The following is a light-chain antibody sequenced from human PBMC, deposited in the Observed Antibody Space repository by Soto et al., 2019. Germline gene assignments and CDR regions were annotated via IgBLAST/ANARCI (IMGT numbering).Light chain of an antibody. CDR2: DAF. CDR1: QSVGSS. V-gene: IGKV3-11*01. Sequence: EIVLTQSPATLSLSPGERATLSCRASQSVGSSLAWYQQRPGQPPSLLSYDAFIRTTGIPARFSGSESGTGFTLTISSLETEDFAVYSCQQRSNWPFTFGQGTRLEIK. J-gene: IGKJ5*01. CDR3: QQRSNWPFT.